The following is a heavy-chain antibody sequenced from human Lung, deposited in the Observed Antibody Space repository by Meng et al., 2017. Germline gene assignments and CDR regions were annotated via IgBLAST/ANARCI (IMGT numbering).Heavy chain of an antibody. J-gene: IGHJ2*01. CDR1: GFTFNTYA. V-gene: IGHV3-30*01. Sequence: VVSGGGGVHPGGSLRLSCAASGFTFNTYAMHWVRQAPGKGLEWVSLMSFDGAQIYYSDSVRGRFTISRDNSKNTLYLQMNSLRAEDTVVYYCARDKPPNDVWGRGTLVTVSS. CDR2: MSFDGAQI. CDR3: ARDKPPNDV.